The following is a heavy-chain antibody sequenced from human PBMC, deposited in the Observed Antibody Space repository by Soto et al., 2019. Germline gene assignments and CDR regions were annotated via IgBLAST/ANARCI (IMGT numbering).Heavy chain of an antibody. CDR1: GFTFSSYS. J-gene: IGHJ4*02. CDR3: ARDLVLAAAGNGDY. Sequence: EVRLVESGGGLVKPGGSLRLSCAASGFTFSSYSMNWVRQAPGKGLEWVSSISSSSSYIYYADSVKGRFTISRDNAKNSLYLQMNSLRAEDTAVYYCARDLVLAAAGNGDYWGQGTLVTVSS. D-gene: IGHD6-13*01. V-gene: IGHV3-21*01. CDR2: ISSSSSYI.